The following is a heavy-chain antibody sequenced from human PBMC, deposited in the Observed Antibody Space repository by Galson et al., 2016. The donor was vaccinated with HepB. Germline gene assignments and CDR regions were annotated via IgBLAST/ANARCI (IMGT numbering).Heavy chain of an antibody. CDR2: IYPDDSDT. CDR1: GYSFANNW. CDR3: ARSAGYDYGPLPTKLDY. Sequence: QSGAEVKKPGESLKISCKGFGYSFANNWIGWVRQMPGKGLEWMGIIYPDDSDTRYSPSFQGQVTISADKSIRTAYVQWSSLKASDTAIYHCARSAGYDYGPLPTKLDYWGQGTLVTVSS. J-gene: IGHJ4*02. D-gene: IGHD5-18*01. V-gene: IGHV5-51*01.